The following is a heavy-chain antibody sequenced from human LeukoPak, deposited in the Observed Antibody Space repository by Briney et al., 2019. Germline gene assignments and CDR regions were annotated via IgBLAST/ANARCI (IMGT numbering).Heavy chain of an antibody. CDR1: GFTFSDYG. CDR3: AKKGYYDGSGYYMYYFDH. Sequence: GGSLRLSCAASGFTFSDYGMHWVRQAPGKGLEWVSFIQHDGSNKYNADSVKGRFTISRDNSKNTLYLQMNSLRAEDTAVYYCAKKGYYDGSGYYMYYFDHWGQGTLVTVSS. D-gene: IGHD3-22*01. CDR2: IQHDGSNK. V-gene: IGHV3-30*02. J-gene: IGHJ4*02.